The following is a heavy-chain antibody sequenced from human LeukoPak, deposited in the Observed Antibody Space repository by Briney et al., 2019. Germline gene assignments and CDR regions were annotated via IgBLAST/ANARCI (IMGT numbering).Heavy chain of an antibody. D-gene: IGHD1-26*01. CDR2: IYTTGST. CDR3: ARGGLPRENWFDP. CDR1: DGSISTYY. V-gene: IGHV4-4*07. J-gene: IGHJ5*02. Sequence: SETLSFTCTVSDGSISTYYWSWIRQPAGKGLEWIGRIYTTGSTNYNPSLKSRVTMSVDTSKNQFSLKLSSVTAADTAVYYCARGGLPRENWFDPWGQGTLVTVSS.